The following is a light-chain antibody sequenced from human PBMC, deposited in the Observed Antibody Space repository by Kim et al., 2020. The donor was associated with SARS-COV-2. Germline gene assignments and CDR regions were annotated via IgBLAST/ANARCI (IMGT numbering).Light chain of an antibody. CDR1: TGAITSSNY. V-gene: IGLV7-43*01. CDR2: GTN. CDR3: LLYYSGCLL. J-gene: IGLJ2*01. Sequence: QAVVTQEPSLTVSPGGTVTLTCAHNTGAITSSNYPNWFQQTPGSPPRALIWGTNSKHSWTPASFTVTLLGGKAVMTLSGAQPEDEALYFCLLYYSGCLLFGGGTQLTVL.